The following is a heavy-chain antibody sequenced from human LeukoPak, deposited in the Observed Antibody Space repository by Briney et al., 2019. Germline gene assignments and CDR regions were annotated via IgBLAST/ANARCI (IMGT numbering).Heavy chain of an antibody. Sequence: GGSLRLSCAASGFDFSSNWMHWVRHAPGQGLVWVSRIKGDGISTNYADSVKGRFTISRDNAKNSLYLQMNSLRAEDTAVYYCARERWSVAGSFFDYWGQGTLVTVSS. CDR3: ARERWSVAGSFFDY. CDR2: IKGDGIST. D-gene: IGHD6-19*01. J-gene: IGHJ4*02. CDR1: GFDFSSNW. V-gene: IGHV3-74*01.